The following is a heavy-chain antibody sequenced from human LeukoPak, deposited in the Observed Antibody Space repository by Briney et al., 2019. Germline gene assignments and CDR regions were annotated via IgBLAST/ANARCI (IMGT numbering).Heavy chain of an antibody. D-gene: IGHD4-11*01. CDR3: ARDPLEYSNRGGFDY. Sequence: GASVKVSCKASGGTFSSYAISWVRQAPGQGLEWMGGIIPIFGTANYAQKFQGRVTITTDESTSTAYMELSSLRSEDTAVYYCARDPLEYSNRGGFDYWGQGTLVTVSS. CDR1: GGTFSSYA. CDR2: IIPIFGTA. V-gene: IGHV1-69*05. J-gene: IGHJ4*02.